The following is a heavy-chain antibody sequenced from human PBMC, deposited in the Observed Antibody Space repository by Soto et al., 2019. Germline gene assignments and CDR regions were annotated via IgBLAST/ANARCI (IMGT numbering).Heavy chain of an antibody. J-gene: IGHJ4*02. CDR2: ISSSSSTI. D-gene: IGHD1-26*01. V-gene: IGHV3-48*02. Sequence: GGSLRLSCAASGFTFSSYSMNWVRQAPGKGLEWVSYISSSSSTIYYADSVKGRFTISRDNAKNSLYLQMNSLRDEDTAVYYCARGLGGSYMGSASRYWGQGTLVTVSS. CDR1: GFTFSSYS. CDR3: ARGLGGSYMGSASRY.